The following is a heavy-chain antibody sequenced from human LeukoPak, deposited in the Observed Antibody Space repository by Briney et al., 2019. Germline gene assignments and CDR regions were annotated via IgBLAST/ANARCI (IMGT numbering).Heavy chain of an antibody. CDR3: ARIGAVGDYSDD. J-gene: IGHJ4*02. CDR2: IYHSGST. V-gene: IGHV4-38-2*02. D-gene: IGHD3-16*01. CDR1: GYSISSGYY. Sequence: KTSETLSLTCTVSGYSISSGYYWGWIRQPPGKGLEWIGSIYHSGSTYYNPSLKSRVTISVDTSKNQFSLKLSSVTAADTAVYYCARIGAVGDYSDDWGQGTLVTVSS.